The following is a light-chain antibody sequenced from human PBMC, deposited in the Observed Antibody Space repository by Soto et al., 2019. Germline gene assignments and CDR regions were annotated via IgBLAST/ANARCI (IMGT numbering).Light chain of an antibody. J-gene: IGKJ1*01. V-gene: IGKV1-5*03. Sequence: SAVTLSVSQGDRVTITCRASQTISSGLAWYQQKPGKAPRLLIYEASTLTSGVPARFSGSGSGTDFTLTISILHADDVVTYCCQHCNWHPNPFGQGTRVDIK. CDR3: QHCNWHPNP. CDR1: QTISSG. CDR2: EAS.